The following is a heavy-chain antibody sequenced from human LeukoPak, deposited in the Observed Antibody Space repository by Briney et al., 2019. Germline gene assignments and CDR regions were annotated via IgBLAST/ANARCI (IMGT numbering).Heavy chain of an antibody. CDR2: ISRTSRYI. Sequence: GGSLTLSCAASGFSFRDYSMNWVRQAAGRGLEWVSSISRTSRYIGYADSVKGRFTISRDNANNSLSLQMNSLRAEDTAVYYCARDRGGSYSAIDYWGQGTLVTVSS. D-gene: IGHD1-26*01. J-gene: IGHJ4*02. CDR1: GFSFRDYS. V-gene: IGHV3-21*01. CDR3: ARDRGGSYSAIDY.